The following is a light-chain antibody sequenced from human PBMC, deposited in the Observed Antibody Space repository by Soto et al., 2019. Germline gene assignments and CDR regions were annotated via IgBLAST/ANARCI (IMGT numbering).Light chain of an antibody. Sequence: QSALTQPASVSGSPGQSITISCTGTSSDVGGYNYVSWYQQHPGKAPKLMIYDVSNRPSGVSNRFSGSKSGNTASLTISALQPADEADSYCSSYASSTNFYVFGTGTKVTGL. CDR1: SSDVGGYNY. CDR3: SSYASSTNFYV. V-gene: IGLV2-14*01. J-gene: IGLJ1*01. CDR2: DVS.